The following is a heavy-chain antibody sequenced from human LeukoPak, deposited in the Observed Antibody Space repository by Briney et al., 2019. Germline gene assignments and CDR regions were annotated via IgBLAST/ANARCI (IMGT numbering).Heavy chain of an antibody. CDR3: ASDPGVVRHRPPGRNFDY. CDR1: RGTFISYA. J-gene: IGHJ4*02. Sequence: ASVKVSCKASRGTFISYAISWVRQAPGQGLEWMGRIIPILGIANYAQKFQGRVTITADKSTSTAYMELSSLRSEDTAVYYCASDPGVVRHRPPGRNFDYWGQGTLVTVSS. CDR2: IIPILGIA. D-gene: IGHD2-15*01. V-gene: IGHV1-69*04.